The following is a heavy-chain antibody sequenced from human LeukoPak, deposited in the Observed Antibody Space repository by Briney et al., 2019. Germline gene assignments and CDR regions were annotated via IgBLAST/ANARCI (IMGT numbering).Heavy chain of an antibody. Sequence: GGSLRLSCAASGFTFSSYAMSWVRQAPGKGLEWVSAISGSGGSTYYADSVKGRFTISSDNSKNTLSLQMNSLRAEDTAVYYCAKELRKGGNSADYWGQGTLVTVSS. CDR2: ISGSGGST. CDR1: GFTFSSYA. CDR3: AKELRKGGNSADY. D-gene: IGHD4-23*01. J-gene: IGHJ4*02. V-gene: IGHV3-23*01.